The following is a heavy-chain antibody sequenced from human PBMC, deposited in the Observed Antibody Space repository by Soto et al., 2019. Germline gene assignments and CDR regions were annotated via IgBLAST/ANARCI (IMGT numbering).Heavy chain of an antibody. Sequence: AETLSLTCTVSGGSINDYYWSWTRQPPGKGLEWIAYGLRPNYTGYNPSHRNRVTISSDTSKIQFSLRLISVIAADTAVYYCVAGPDRAKSAYWGQGTLVTVS. V-gene: IGHV4-59*01. J-gene: IGHJ4*01. CDR2: GLRPNYT. CDR3: VAGPDRAKSAY. CDR1: GGSINDYY.